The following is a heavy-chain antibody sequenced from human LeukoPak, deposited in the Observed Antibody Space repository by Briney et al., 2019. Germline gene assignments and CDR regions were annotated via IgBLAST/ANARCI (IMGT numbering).Heavy chain of an antibody. Sequence: SETLSLTCTVSGGSISSSFNYWAWIRQPPGKGLEWIGSIYESGSAYYNPSLKSRITMSVDTSENQFSLKLTSVTAADTAVYYCARGPTYYDFWSGYFGRQEYYGMDVWGQGTTVTVSS. CDR3: ARGPTYYDFWSGYFGRQEYYGMDV. CDR2: IYESGSA. D-gene: IGHD3-3*01. J-gene: IGHJ6*02. V-gene: IGHV4-39*01. CDR1: GGSISSSFNY.